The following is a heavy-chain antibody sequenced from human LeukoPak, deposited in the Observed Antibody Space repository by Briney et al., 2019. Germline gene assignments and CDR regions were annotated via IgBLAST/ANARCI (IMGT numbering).Heavy chain of an antibody. J-gene: IGHJ6*03. CDR2: IYYSGST. D-gene: IGHD4-11*01. Sequence: SETLSLTRTVSGGSISSYYWSWIRQPPGKGLEWIGYIYYSGSTNYNPSLKSRVTISVDTSKNQFSLKLSSVTAADTAVYYCARGVLTTSPHGYYYMDVWGKGTTVTVSS. CDR3: ARGVLTTSPHGYYYMDV. CDR1: GGSISSYY. V-gene: IGHV4-59*01.